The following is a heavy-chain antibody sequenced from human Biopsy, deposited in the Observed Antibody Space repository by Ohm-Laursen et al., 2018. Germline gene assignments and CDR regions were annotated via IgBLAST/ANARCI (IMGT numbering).Heavy chain of an antibody. CDR2: INHSGRT. CDR3: VRGVDYYDPYHCYALDV. D-gene: IGHD3-22*01. CDR1: GESFNGYY. V-gene: IGHV4-34*01. Sequence: SETLSLTCAVYGESFNGYYWSWIRQTPGKGLEWIGEINHSGRTNYNPSLKSRVTISVDTSKNQFSLKVRSVTAADTAVYYCVRGVDYYDPYHCYALDVRGQGTTVTVSS. J-gene: IGHJ6*02.